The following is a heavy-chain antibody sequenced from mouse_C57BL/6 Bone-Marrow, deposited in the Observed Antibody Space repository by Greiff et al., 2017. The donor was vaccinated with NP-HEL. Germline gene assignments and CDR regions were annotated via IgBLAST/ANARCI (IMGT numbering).Heavy chain of an antibody. CDR3: ARDITTVVARRYWYFDV. J-gene: IGHJ1*03. D-gene: IGHD1-1*01. CDR1: GYAFSSSW. Sequence: QVQLKQSGPELVKPGASVKISCKASGYAFSSSWMNWVKQRPGKGLEWIGRIYPGDGDTNYNGKFKGKATLTADKSSSTAYMQLSSLTSEDSAVYFCARDITTVVARRYWYFDVWGTGTTVTVSS. V-gene: IGHV1-82*01. CDR2: IYPGDGDT.